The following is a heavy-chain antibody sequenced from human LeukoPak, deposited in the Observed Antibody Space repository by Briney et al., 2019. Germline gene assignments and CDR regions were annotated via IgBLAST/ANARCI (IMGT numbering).Heavy chain of an antibody. V-gene: IGHV3-72*01. D-gene: IGHD3-16*01. CDR2: ITNKANTYTT. CDR3: TSVSAGLVEY. Sequence: GGSLRLSCAASGFTFSDHYMDWVRQAPGKGLEWVGRITNKANTYTTEYAASVKGRFTISRDDSKNSLYLQMNSLKTEDTAVYYCTSVSAGLVEYWGQGTLVTVSS. CDR1: GFTFSDHY. J-gene: IGHJ4*02.